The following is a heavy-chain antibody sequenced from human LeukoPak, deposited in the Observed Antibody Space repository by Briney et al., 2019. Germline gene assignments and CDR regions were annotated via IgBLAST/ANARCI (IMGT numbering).Heavy chain of an antibody. Sequence: PSETLSLTCTVSGGSISSSSYYWGWIRQPPGKGLEWIGSIYYSGSTYYNPSLKSRVTISVDTSKNQFSLKLSSVTAADTAVYYCARDSGYSGSPNSQGFDPWGQGTLVTVSS. CDR3: ARDSGYSGSPNSQGFDP. V-gene: IGHV4-39*07. D-gene: IGHD1-26*01. CDR1: GGSISSSSYY. J-gene: IGHJ5*02. CDR2: IYYSGST.